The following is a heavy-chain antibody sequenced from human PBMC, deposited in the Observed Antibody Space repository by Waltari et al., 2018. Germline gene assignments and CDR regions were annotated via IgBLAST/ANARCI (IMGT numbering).Heavy chain of an antibody. V-gene: IGHV3-23*01. J-gene: IGHJ4*02. CDR2: VSGSGDTT. D-gene: IGHD1-26*01. Sequence: EVQLLESGGGLVQPGGSLRLSCVASGFTFSRYGMSWVRQGAGKGLWWVSSVSGSGDTTDYADSVKGRFTISRDNSKNTFYLQMNSLRVDDTAVYYCAKDRDGSSLTLYYFDHWSQGALVTVSS. CDR1: GFTFSRYG. CDR3: AKDRDGSSLTLYYFDH.